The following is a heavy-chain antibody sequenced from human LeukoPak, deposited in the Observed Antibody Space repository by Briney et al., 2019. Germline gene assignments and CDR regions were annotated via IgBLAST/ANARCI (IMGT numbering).Heavy chain of an antibody. CDR1: GYTFTTYY. Sequence: ASVKVSCKASGYTFTTYYMHWVRQAPGQRPEWMGIINPRGGSTDYAQKFQGRVTMTRDTSISTAYMELSRLRSDDTAVYYCARGGYSSSWYDYWGQGTLVTVSS. D-gene: IGHD6-13*01. CDR2: INPRGGST. V-gene: IGHV1-46*01. J-gene: IGHJ4*02. CDR3: ARGGYSSSWYDY.